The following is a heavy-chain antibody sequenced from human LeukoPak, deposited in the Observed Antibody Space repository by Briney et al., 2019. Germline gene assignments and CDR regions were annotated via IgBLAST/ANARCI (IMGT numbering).Heavy chain of an antibody. CDR3: AKASWVSSADAVL. V-gene: IGHV3-33*06. CDR2: IWYDGSNK. Sequence: PGGSLRLSCAASGFTFSSYGMHWVRQAPGKGLEWVAVIWYDGSNKYYADSVKGRFTLSRDHSRNTVYLQLSNLRVEDTAVYYCAKASWVSSADAVLWGQGTLVTVS. J-gene: IGHJ4*02. D-gene: IGHD3-16*01. CDR1: GFTFSSYG.